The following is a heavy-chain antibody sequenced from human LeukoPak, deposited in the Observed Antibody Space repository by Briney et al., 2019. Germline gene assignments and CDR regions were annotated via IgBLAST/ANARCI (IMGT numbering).Heavy chain of an antibody. CDR1: GFTFSNSG. J-gene: IGHJ4*02. Sequence: GGSLRLSCAASGFTFSNSGMNWVRQAPGKGLEWVSYISDSGSTVYYADSVKGRFTVSRDNAKSSLFLQMNSLRAEDTAVYYCARRLAYWGQGTLVTVSS. CDR2: ISDSGSTV. V-gene: IGHV3-48*01. CDR3: ARRLAY.